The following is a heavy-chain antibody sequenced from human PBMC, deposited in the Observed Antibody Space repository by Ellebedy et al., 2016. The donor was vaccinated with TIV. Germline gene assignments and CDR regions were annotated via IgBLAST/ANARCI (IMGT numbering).Heavy chain of an antibody. CDR2: INHRGTT. CDR3: ARSDWQDVDLDRWYFDL. D-gene: IGHD2-21*01. CDR1: GGSFSGNS. J-gene: IGHJ2*01. V-gene: IGHV4-34*01. Sequence: GSLRLSCGIYGGSFSGNSWSWIRQSPGKGLAWIGEINHRGTTNYNPSLASRVSLSMDTSENQFAVRLNSVTAADTAVYYCARSDWQDVDLDRWYFDLWGRGTLVTVST.